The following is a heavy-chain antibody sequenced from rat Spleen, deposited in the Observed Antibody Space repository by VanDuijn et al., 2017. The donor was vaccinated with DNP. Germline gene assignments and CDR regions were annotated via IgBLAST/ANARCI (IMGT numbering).Heavy chain of an antibody. J-gene: IGHJ2*01. CDR2: TNYNGGST. Sequence: EVQLVESGGGLVQPGRSLKLSCAASGFTFNDYYMAWVRQAPTKGLEWVAYTNYNGGSTYNGDSVKGRFTISRDNAKSTLYLQMNSLRSEDMATYYCARHVLPLRVWDYWGQGVMVTVSS. V-gene: IGHV5-22*01. D-gene: IGHD1-4*01. CDR1: GFTFNDYY. CDR3: ARHVLPLRVWDY.